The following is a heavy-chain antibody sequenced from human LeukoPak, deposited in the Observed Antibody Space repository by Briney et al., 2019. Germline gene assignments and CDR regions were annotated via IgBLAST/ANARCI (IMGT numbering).Heavy chain of an antibody. CDR1: GFTVSSNY. Sequence: PGGSLRLSWAASGFTVSSNYMSWVRQAPGKGLEWVSVIYSGGSTYYADSVKGRFTISRDNSKNTLYLQMNSLRAEDTAVYYCARGWYYGSGVMDVWGKGTTVTISS. J-gene: IGHJ6*03. CDR2: IYSGGST. CDR3: ARGWYYGSGVMDV. V-gene: IGHV3-53*01. D-gene: IGHD3-10*01.